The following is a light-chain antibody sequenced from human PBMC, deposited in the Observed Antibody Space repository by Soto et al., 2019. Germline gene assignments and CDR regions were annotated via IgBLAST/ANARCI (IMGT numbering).Light chain of an antibody. CDR1: QSIGSS. J-gene: IGKJ2*01. CDR3: QQYNSYGT. Sequence: DILMTQSPSTLSASVGDRVTITCRASQSIGSSLVWYQQKPGKGPKLLIYDASTLESGVPSRFSGSGFGTEFALTISSLQPDDFATFYCQQYNSYGTFGQGTKLEIK. V-gene: IGKV1-5*01. CDR2: DAS.